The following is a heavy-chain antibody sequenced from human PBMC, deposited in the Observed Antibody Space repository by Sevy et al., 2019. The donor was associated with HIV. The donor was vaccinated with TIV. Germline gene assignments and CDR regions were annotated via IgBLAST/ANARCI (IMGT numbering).Heavy chain of an antibody. CDR2: IYYTGSI. J-gene: IGHJ3*02. Sequence: SETLSLTCTVSGGSISSSSYYWGWIRQPPGKGLGWIGNIYYTGSIYYNPSLKSRVTISVDTSKNQFSLKLSSVTAADTAVYYCATYIRIFGVVNDGAAFDIWGQGTMVTVSS. D-gene: IGHD3-3*01. CDR3: ATYIRIFGVVNDGAAFDI. CDR1: GGSISSSSYY. V-gene: IGHV4-39*01.